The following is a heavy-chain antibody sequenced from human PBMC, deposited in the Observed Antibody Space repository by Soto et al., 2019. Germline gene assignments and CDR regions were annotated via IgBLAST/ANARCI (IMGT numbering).Heavy chain of an antibody. CDR1: GYTFTGYY. CDR2: INPNTGAT. J-gene: IGHJ6*02. Sequence: GASVKVSCKASGYTFTGYYMHWVRQAPGQGLEWMGYINPNTGATNYAQKFRGRVTMTRDMSINTAYMELSRLTSADTAVYYCARAHGDFQSNYYYGMDVWGQGTTVTVSS. V-gene: IGHV1-2*02. CDR3: ARAHGDFQSNYYYGMDV. D-gene: IGHD4-17*01.